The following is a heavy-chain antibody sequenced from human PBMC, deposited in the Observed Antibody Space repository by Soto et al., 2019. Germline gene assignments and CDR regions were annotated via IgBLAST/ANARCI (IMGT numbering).Heavy chain of an antibody. CDR2: IIPIFGTA. V-gene: IGHV1-69*13. CDR3: ARSLLPAATNYYYYYGMDV. D-gene: IGHD2-2*01. CDR1: GGTFSSYA. J-gene: IGHJ6*02. Sequence: ASVKVSCKASGGTFSSYAISWVRQAPGQGLEWMGGIIPIFGTANYAQKFQGRVTITADESTSTAYMELSSLRSEDTAVYYCARSLLPAATNYYYYYGMDVWGQGTTVTVSS.